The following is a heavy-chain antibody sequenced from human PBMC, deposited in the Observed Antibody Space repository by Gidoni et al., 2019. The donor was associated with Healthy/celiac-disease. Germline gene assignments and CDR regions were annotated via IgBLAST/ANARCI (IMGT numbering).Heavy chain of an antibody. D-gene: IGHD1-26*01. Sequence: QVQLQQWGAGLLKPSETLSLTCAVYGGSFSGYYWSWIRQPPGKGLEWIGEINHSGSTNYNPSLKSRVTISVDTSKNQFSLKLSSVTAADTAVYYCARRIVGADRSCFDYWGQGTLVTVSS. J-gene: IGHJ4*02. V-gene: IGHV4-34*01. CDR2: INHSGST. CDR3: ARRIVGADRSCFDY. CDR1: GGSFSGYY.